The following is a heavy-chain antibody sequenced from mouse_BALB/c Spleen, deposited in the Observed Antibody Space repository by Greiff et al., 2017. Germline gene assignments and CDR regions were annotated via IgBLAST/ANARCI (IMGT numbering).Heavy chain of an antibody. J-gene: IGHJ1*01. CDR3: ARGDYDGPYWYFDV. D-gene: IGHD2-4*01. CDR2: IYYSGTI. CDR1: GISITTGNYR. V-gene: IGHV3-5*02. Sequence: EVQRVESGPGLVKPSQTVSLTCTVTGISITTGNYRWSWIRQFPGNKLEWIGYIYYSGTITYNPSLTSRTTITRDTSKNQFFLEMNSLTAEDTATYYCARGDYDGPYWYFDVWGAGTTVTVSS.